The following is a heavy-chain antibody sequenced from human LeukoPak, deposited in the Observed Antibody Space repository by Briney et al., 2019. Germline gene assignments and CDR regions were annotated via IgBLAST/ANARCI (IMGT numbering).Heavy chain of an antibody. V-gene: IGHV4-4*07. Sequence: PSETLSLTCTVSGGSISTYYWSWIRQPAGKGLEWIGRIYTSGNTDHNPSLKSRVTMSVDTSKNQFSLKLNSVTAADTAVYYCARGVYGVAGTSWFDPWGQGTPVTVSS. CDR2: IYTSGNT. J-gene: IGHJ5*02. CDR1: GGSISTYY. D-gene: IGHD6-19*01. CDR3: ARGVYGVAGTSWFDP.